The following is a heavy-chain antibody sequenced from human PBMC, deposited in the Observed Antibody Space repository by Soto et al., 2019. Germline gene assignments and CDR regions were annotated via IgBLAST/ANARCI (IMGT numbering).Heavy chain of an antibody. CDR3: ARVRATYYYDSSGYYRMGIFDY. CDR1: GGSFSGYY. V-gene: IGHV4-34*01. CDR2: INHSGGT. D-gene: IGHD3-22*01. J-gene: IGHJ4*02. Sequence: PSETLSLTCAVYGGSFSGYYWSWIRQPPGKGLEWIGEINHSGGTNYNPSLKSRVTISVDTSKNQFSLKLSSVTAADTAVYYCARVRATYYYDSSGYYRMGIFDYWGQGTLVTVSS.